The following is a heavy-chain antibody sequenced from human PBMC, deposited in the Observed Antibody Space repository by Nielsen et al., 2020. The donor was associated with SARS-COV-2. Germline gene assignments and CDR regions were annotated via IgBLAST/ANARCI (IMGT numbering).Heavy chain of an antibody. J-gene: IGHJ4*02. V-gene: IGHV3-33*01. CDR3: ARDWSSVAGTRMDY. CDR1: GFTFSMSG. D-gene: IGHD6-19*01. Sequence: GESLKISCSASGFTFSMSGMHWVRQAPGKGLEWVAVIWYNGSDKYYADSVKGRFTISRDNSETTLFLEMNSLTAEDTAVYYCARDWSSVAGTRMDYWGQGTLVTVSS. CDR2: IWYNGSDK.